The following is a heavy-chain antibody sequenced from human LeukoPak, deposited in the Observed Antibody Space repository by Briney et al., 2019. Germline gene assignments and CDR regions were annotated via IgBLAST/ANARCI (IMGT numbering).Heavy chain of an antibody. D-gene: IGHD3-10*01. V-gene: IGHV3-30*02. CDR2: IRYDGSNK. J-gene: IGHJ4*02. CDR1: GFTFSSYG. Sequence: PGGSLRLSCAASGFTFSSYGMHWVRQAPGKGLEWVAFIRYDGSNKYYADSVKGRFTISRDNSKNTLYLQMNSLRAEDTAVYYCAGGSGSYSAFDYWGQGTLVTVSS. CDR3: AGGSGSYSAFDY.